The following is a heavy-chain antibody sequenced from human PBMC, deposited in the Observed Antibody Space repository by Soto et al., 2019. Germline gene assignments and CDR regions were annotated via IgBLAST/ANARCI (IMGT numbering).Heavy chain of an antibody. Sequence: EVQLLESGGDLVQPGGSLRLYCAASGFIFSNYAMIWFRQAPGKGLEWVSGVSGSGGSTFYADAVQGRFTICRDNSKNTLYMDMISRRVDDTAVSYCAKAGEPFVWGTYNFWGQGTLVTVS. D-gene: IGHD3-16*01. CDR2: VSGSGGST. J-gene: IGHJ4*02. CDR3: AKAGEPFVWGTYNF. CDR1: GFIFSNYA. V-gene: IGHV3-23*01.